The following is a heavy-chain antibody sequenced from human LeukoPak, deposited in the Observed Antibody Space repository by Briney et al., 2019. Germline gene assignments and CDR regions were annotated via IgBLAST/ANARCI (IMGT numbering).Heavy chain of an antibody. CDR3: ARRYSSSWYVGFFDP. J-gene: IGHJ5*02. CDR1: GASIRNYY. Sequence: SETLSLTCTVSGASIRNYYWSWIRQSPGKGLEWIGYIYYSGSINYNPSLESRVTMSVDTSKNQFSLRLSSVTAADTAVYYCARRYSSSWYVGFFDPWGQGTLVTASS. D-gene: IGHD6-13*01. CDR2: IYYSGSI. V-gene: IGHV4-59*08.